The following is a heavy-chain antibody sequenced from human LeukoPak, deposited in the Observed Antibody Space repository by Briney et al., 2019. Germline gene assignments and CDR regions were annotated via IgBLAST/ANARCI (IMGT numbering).Heavy chain of an antibody. J-gene: IGHJ3*02. CDR3: AREPTVVTGAFDI. CDR2: IYYSGST. V-gene: IGHV4-30-4*08. CDR1: GGSISSGDYY. Sequence: SETLSLTCTVSGGSISSGDYYWSWLRQPPGKGLEWIGYIYYSGSTYYNPSLKSRVTISVEKSKKQFSLKLSSVTAADTAVYYCAREPTVVTGAFDIWGQGTMVTVSS. D-gene: IGHD4-23*01.